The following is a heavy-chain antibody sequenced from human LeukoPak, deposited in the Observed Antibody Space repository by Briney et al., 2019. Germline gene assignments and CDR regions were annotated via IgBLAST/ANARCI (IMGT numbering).Heavy chain of an antibody. V-gene: IGHV1-46*02. D-gene: IGHD3-10*01. CDR3: ARGPSITMVRGGQWYYYMDV. Sequence: ASVKVSCKTSGYSENFYGITWVRQAPGQGLEWMGLINPSGGSTNYAQKFQGRVTMTRDTSTSTVYMELSSLRSEDTAVYYCARGPSITMVRGGQWYYYMDVWGKGTTVTISS. J-gene: IGHJ6*03. CDR2: INPSGGST. CDR1: GYSENFYG.